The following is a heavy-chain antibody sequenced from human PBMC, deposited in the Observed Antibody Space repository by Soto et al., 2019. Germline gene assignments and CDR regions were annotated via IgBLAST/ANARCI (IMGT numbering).Heavy chain of an antibody. CDR1: GGSISSSSYY. CDR2: IHYSGST. D-gene: IGHD3-10*01. Sequence: SETLSLTCSVSGGSISSSSYYWGWIRQPPGKGLEWIGSIHYSGSTHYKSSLKSRVTISVDTSKNQFSLKLSSVTAADTAVYYCARPLYGSGTNIPDYWGQGTLVTVSS. J-gene: IGHJ4*02. V-gene: IGHV4-39*01. CDR3: ARPLYGSGTNIPDY.